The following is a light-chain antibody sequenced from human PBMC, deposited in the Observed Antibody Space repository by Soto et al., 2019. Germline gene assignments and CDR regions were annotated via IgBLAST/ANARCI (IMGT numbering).Light chain of an antibody. Sequence: ENVLTQSPGTLSLSPGERATLSCRASQSVAGSYLAWFQQQPGQAPRLLIYGASIRATGIPDRFSGSGSGTDFTLTISRLEPEDFAVYYGQQYGSSWTFGQGTKVEIK. CDR3: QQYGSSWT. CDR2: GAS. V-gene: IGKV3-20*01. CDR1: QSVAGSY. J-gene: IGKJ1*01.